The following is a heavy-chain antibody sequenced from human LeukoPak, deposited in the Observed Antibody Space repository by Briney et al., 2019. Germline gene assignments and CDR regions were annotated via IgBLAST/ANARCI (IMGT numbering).Heavy chain of an antibody. Sequence: SETLSLTCAVYGGSFSGYYWSLIRQSPGKRLEWIGEINHSGGTNYNPSLKSRVTISVDRSKNQFSLNLSSVTAADTAVYYCARRVPNSSSGSQSLDYWGQGTLVTVSS. CDR3: ARRVPNSSSGSQSLDY. CDR2: INHSGGT. J-gene: IGHJ4*02. D-gene: IGHD3-10*01. CDR1: GGSFSGYY. V-gene: IGHV4-34*01.